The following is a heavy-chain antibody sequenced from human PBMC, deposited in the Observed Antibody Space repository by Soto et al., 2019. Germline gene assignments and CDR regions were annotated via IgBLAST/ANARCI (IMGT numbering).Heavy chain of an antibody. CDR1: GVPCGGPA. D-gene: IGHD3-10*01. J-gene: IGHJ4*02. Sequence: GGSLILSWVASGVPCGGPARSWLCQDTGKGLECVSTITTTGGDTKYADSVRGRFTISRDNSKNTLYLQMSSLRAEDSAVYYCARGSKDSYPGSRIFDFWGRGTLVNV. CDR2: ITTTGGDT. V-gene: IGHV3-23*01. CDR3: ARGSKDSYPGSRIFDF.